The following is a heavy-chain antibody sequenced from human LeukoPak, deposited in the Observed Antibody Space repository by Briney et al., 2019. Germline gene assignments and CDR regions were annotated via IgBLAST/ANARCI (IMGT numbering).Heavy chain of an antibody. CDR2: ISSSGDTI. V-gene: IGHV3-11*01. Sequence: PGGFLRLSCAASGFTLSHYYMTWIRQAPGKGLEWLSCISSSGDTIYYADSVKGRFTVSRDNAENSLYLQMNSLRAEDTAMYYCARQGSEIDYWGQGTLVTVSS. CDR1: GFTLSHYY. J-gene: IGHJ4*02. CDR3: ARQGSEIDY.